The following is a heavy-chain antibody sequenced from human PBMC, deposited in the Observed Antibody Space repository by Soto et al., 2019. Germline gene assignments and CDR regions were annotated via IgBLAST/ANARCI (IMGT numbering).Heavy chain of an antibody. J-gene: IGHJ3*02. D-gene: IGHD5-18*01. Sequence: GGSLRLSCAASGFTFSSYWMHWVRQAPGKGLVWVSRINSDGSSTSYADSVKGRFTISRDNAKNTLYLQMNSLRAEDTAVYYCARDRRVDTAMVIDAFDIWGQGTMVTVSS. CDR1: GFTFSSYW. CDR3: ARDRRVDTAMVIDAFDI. CDR2: INSDGSST. V-gene: IGHV3-74*01.